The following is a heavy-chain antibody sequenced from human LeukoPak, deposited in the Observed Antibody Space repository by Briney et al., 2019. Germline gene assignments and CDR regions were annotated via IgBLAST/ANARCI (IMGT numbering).Heavy chain of an antibody. D-gene: IGHD1-1*01. CDR1: GFTFSSYA. J-gene: IGHJ2*01. CDR3: AKAQGRVQLERRGLLLDL. CDR2: ISGSGGST. Sequence: GGSLRLSCAASGFTFSSYAMSWVRQAPGKGLEWVSAISGSGGSTYYADSVKGRFTISRDNSKNTLYLQMNSLRAEDTAVYYCAKAQGRVQLERRGLLLDLGGRGTLVTVSS. V-gene: IGHV3-23*01.